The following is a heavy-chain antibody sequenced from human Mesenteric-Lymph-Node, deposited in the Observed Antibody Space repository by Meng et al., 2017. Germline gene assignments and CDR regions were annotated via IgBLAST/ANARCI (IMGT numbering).Heavy chain of an antibody. Sequence: SVKVSCKASGGTFRSYAISWVRQAPGQGLEWMGGIIPIFGTANYAQKFQGRVTITADESTSTAYMELSSLRSEDTAVYYCARAFAVDIVVVPAAMDPTNYYYYYGMDVGGQGTTVTVSS. CDR1: GGTFRSYA. V-gene: IGHV1-69*13. CDR2: IIPIFGTA. CDR3: ARAFAVDIVVVPAAMDPTNYYYYYGMDV. D-gene: IGHD2-2*03. J-gene: IGHJ6*02.